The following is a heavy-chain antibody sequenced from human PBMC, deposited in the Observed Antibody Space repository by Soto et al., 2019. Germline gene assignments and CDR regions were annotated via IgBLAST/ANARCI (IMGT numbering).Heavy chain of an antibody. D-gene: IGHD3-10*01. CDR1: GPSSNDYY. CDR2: LHYNGFV. J-gene: IGHJ4*02. V-gene: IGHV4-59*01. Sequence: PSESLSRTCTVSGPSSNDYYWSWIRQSPGKGLEHIGYLHYNGFVEYSPSLRSRVSISMDTSKNQFSLKLSSVTAADTAIYYCARSGHIFAGVFWGQGILVTVSS. CDR3: ARSGHIFAGVF.